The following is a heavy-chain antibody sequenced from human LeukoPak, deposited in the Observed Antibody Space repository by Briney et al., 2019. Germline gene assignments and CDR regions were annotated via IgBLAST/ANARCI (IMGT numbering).Heavy chain of an antibody. V-gene: IGHV4-34*01. Sequence: PSETLSLTCAVYGGSFSGYYWSWIRQPPGKGLEWIGEINHSGSTNYNPSLKSRVTISVDTSKNQFSLKLSSVTAADTAVYYCARTSPPQVKYSSGWYGRGPLDYWGQGTLVTVSS. D-gene: IGHD6-19*01. J-gene: IGHJ4*02. CDR1: GGSFSGYY. CDR3: ARTSPPQVKYSSGWYGRGPLDY. CDR2: INHSGST.